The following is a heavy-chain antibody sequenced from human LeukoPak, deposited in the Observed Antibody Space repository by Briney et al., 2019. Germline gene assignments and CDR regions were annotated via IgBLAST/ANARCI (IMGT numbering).Heavy chain of an antibody. CDR3: ARLANWGSEGYFDY. D-gene: IGHD7-27*01. Sequence: KPSETLSLTCTVSGGSISSYYWSWIRQPAGRGLEWIGRIYTSGSTNYNPSLKSRVTMSVDTSKNQFSLKLTSVTAADTAVYYCARLANWGSEGYFDYWGQGTLVTVSS. J-gene: IGHJ4*02. V-gene: IGHV4-4*07. CDR2: IYTSGST. CDR1: GGSISSYY.